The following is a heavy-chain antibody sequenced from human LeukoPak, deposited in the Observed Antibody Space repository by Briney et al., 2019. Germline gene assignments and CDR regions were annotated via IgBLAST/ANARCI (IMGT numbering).Heavy chain of an antibody. J-gene: IGHJ3*02. CDR3: ARAYCGGDCYSAPDAFDI. D-gene: IGHD2-21*02. V-gene: IGHV1-2*06. Sequence: ASVKVSCKASGYTFTGYYMHWMRQAPGQGLEWMGRINPNSGGTNYALKFQGRVTMTRDTSISTAYMELSRLGSDDTAVYYCARAYCGGDCYSAPDAFDIWGQGTMVTVSS. CDR1: GYTFTGYY. CDR2: INPNSGGT.